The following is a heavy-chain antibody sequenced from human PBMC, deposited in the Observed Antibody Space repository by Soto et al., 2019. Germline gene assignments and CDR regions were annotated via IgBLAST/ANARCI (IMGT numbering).Heavy chain of an antibody. CDR3: ANGITIFGVLIPKFDY. CDR1: GFTFSSYA. Sequence: HPGGSLRLSCAASGFTFSSYAMSWVRQAPGKGLEWVSAISGSGGSTYYADSVKGRFTISRDNSKNTLYLQMNSLRAEDTAVYYCANGITIFGVLIPKFDYWGQGTLVTVSS. D-gene: IGHD3-3*01. V-gene: IGHV3-23*01. J-gene: IGHJ4*02. CDR2: ISGSGGST.